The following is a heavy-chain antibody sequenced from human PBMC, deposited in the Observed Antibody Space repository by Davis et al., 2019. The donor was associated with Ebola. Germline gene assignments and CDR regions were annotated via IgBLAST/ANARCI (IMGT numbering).Heavy chain of an antibody. CDR2: IKTDGSYT. Sequence: GESLKISCAASGFTFSSYWMHWVRQAPGKGLVWVSRIKTDGSYTNYADSVKGRFAIFRDNAKNTLYLQMNRLRAEDTAVYYCARQHDPSTPAPGFWGQGTLVTVSS. V-gene: IGHV3-74*01. J-gene: IGHJ4*02. CDR3: ARQHDPSTPAPGF. CDR1: GFTFSSYW. D-gene: IGHD5/OR15-5a*01.